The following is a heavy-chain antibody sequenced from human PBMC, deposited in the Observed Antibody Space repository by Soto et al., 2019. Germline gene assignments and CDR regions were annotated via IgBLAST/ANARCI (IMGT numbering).Heavy chain of an antibody. CDR3: AKDPVRRPFWSGVFHSGYGMDV. V-gene: IGHV3-23*01. Sequence: PGGSLRLSCAASGFTFSSYAMSWVRQAPGKGLEWVSAISGSGGSTYYADSVKGRFTISRDNSKNTLYLQMNSLRAEDTAVYYCAKDPVRRPFWSGVFHSGYGMDVWGQGTTVTVSS. J-gene: IGHJ6*02. CDR2: ISGSGGST. CDR1: GFTFSSYA. D-gene: IGHD3-3*01.